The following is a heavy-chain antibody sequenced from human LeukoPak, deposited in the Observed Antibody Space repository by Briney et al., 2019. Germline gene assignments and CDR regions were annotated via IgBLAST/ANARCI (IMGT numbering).Heavy chain of an antibody. V-gene: IGHV3-30*04. CDR1: GFTFTTFP. Sequence: GGSLRLSCAASGFTFTTFPMHWVRQPPGKGLEWVAVISYDGTDKYYADSVKGRFTISRDNSKSTLYLQMDSLRAEDTAVYYCAKDRCTNGVCYNRYFDYWGQGTLVTVSS. CDR2: ISYDGTDK. D-gene: IGHD2-8*01. CDR3: AKDRCTNGVCYNRYFDY. J-gene: IGHJ4*02.